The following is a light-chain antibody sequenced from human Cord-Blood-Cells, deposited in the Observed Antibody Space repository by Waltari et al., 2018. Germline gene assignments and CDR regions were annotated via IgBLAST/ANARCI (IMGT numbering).Light chain of an antibody. CDR1: PSISSY. CDR2: AAS. CDR3: QQSYSTPCT. Sequence: DIQMTQSPASLSASVGDRVTITCRASPSISSYLNWYQQKPGKAPKLLIYAASSLQSVVPPMFSGSSSGTDFTLSICSLQPEDFATYYCQQSYSTPCTVDQGTKLEFK. J-gene: IGKJ2*02. V-gene: IGKV1-39*01.